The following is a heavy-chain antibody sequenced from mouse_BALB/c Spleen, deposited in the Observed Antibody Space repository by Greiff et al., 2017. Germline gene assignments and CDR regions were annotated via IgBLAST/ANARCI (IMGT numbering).Heavy chain of an antibody. CDR3: ERQDGKHAMDY. D-gene: IGHD2-1*01. J-gene: IGHJ4*01. CDR2: ISSGSSTI. V-gene: IGHV5-17*02. CDR1: GFTFSSFW. Sequence: EVQLVESGGGLVQPGGSRKLSCAASGFTFSSFWMHWVRQAPEKGLEWVGYISSGSSTIYYAETVKGRFTISRDNPKNTAFLQMTSLTSEDTAMYYCERQDGKHAMDYWGQGTSVTVSS.